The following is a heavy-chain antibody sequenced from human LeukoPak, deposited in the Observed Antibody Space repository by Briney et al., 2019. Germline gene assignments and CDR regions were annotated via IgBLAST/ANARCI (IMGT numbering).Heavy chain of an antibody. J-gene: IGHJ6*03. CDR1: GYSISSGYY. Sequence: SETLSLTCTVPGYSISSGYYWGWIRQPPGKGLEWIGSIYHSGSTYYNPSLKSRVTISVDTSKNQFSLKLSSVTAADTAVYYCASRQVAAAGNYYYMDVWGKGTTVTISS. D-gene: IGHD6-13*01. V-gene: IGHV4-38-2*02. CDR2: IYHSGST. CDR3: ASRQVAAAGNYYYMDV.